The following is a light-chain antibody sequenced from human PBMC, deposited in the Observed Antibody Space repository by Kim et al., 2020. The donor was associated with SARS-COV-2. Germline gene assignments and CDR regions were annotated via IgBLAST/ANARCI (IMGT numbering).Light chain of an antibody. CDR1: KLGYKY. CDR2: QDT. V-gene: IGLV3-1*01. Sequence: SYELTQPPSVSVSPGQTASITCSGDKLGYKYVCWYQQKPGQSPVLVIYQDTRRPSGISERFSGSNSGNTATLTISGTQPMDEADYYCQAWDSSTSVVFGGGTKLTVL. J-gene: IGLJ2*01. CDR3: QAWDSSTSVV.